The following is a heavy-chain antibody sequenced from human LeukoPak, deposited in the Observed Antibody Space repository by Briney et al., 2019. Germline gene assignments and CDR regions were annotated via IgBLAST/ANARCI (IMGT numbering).Heavy chain of an antibody. Sequence: PSQTLSLTCTVSGGSISSGSYYWSWIRQPAGKGLEWIGRIYTSGSTNYNPSLKSRVTISVDTSKNQFSLRLTSVTAADTAVYYCARQTGSGLFILPGGQGTLVTVSS. CDR2: IYTSGST. J-gene: IGHJ4*02. D-gene: IGHD3/OR15-3a*01. CDR1: GGSISSGSYY. CDR3: ARQTGSGLFILP. V-gene: IGHV4-61*02.